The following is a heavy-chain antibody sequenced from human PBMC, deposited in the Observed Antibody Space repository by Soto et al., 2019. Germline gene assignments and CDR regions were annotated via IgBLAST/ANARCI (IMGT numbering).Heavy chain of an antibody. CDR2: IWYDGSNK. D-gene: IGHD3-10*01. J-gene: IGHJ6*03. Sequence: GGSLRLSCAASGFTFSSYGMHWVRQAPGKGLEWVAVIWYDGSNKYYADSVKGRFTISRDNSKNTLYLQMNSLRAEDTAVYYCARGGSYSNYYYYMDVWGKGTTVTVSS. CDR3: ARGGSYSNYYYYMDV. V-gene: IGHV3-33*01. CDR1: GFTFSSYG.